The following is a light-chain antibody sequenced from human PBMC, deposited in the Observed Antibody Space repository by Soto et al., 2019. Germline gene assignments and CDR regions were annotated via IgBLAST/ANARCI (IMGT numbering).Light chain of an antibody. J-gene: IGKJ3*01. CDR1: QSLTNS. CDR3: QQYNNWPRA. CDR2: GAS. Sequence: EIVLTQSPGTLSLSPGARAPLSCRASQSLTNSFIAWYQQKPGQAPRLLIYGASIRATGLPARFSGSGSGTEFTLTISSLQSEDFAVYYCQQYNNWPRAFGPGTKVDIK. V-gene: IGKV3-15*01.